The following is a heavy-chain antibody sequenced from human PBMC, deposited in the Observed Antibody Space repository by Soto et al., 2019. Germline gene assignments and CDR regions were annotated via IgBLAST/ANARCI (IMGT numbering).Heavy chain of an antibody. J-gene: IGHJ3*02. D-gene: IGHD6-6*01. CDR1: GFAYSTYA. Sequence: GGSLRLSCAASGFAYSTYAMNWVRHSPGKRLEWVSGISAGGQITDYAGSVRGRVSISRDNSKNTVFLHMSSLRAEDTAIYYCAKSRIEAAQDSFDIWGQGTTVTVS. CDR2: ISAGGQIT. CDR3: AKSRIEAAQDSFDI. V-gene: IGHV3-23*01.